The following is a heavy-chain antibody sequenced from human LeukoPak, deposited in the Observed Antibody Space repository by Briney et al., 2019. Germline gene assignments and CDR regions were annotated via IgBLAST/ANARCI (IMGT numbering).Heavy chain of an antibody. CDR1: GFTFSAYG. D-gene: IGHD1-26*01. J-gene: IGHJ4*02. CDR3: ARAPRYSGSYFPFDY. V-gene: IGHV3-7*01. CDR2: IKQDGSEK. Sequence: GGSLRLSCAASGFTFSAYGMSWVRQAPGKGLEWVANIKQDGSEKYYVDSVKGRFTISRDNAKNSLYLQMNSLRAEDTAVYYCARAPRYSGSYFPFDYWGQGTLVTVSS.